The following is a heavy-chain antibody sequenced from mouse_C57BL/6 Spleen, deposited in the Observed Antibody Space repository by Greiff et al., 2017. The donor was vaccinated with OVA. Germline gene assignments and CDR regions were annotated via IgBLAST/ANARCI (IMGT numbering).Heavy chain of an antibody. V-gene: IGHV1-43*01. Sequence: EVQLQQSGPELVKPGASVKISCKASGYSFTGYYMHWVKQSSEKSLEWIGEINPSTGGTSYNQKFKGKATLTVDKSSSTAYMQIKSLTSEDSAVYYCARGDYYGSSSAWFAYWGQGALVTVSA. CDR3: ARGDYYGSSSAWFAY. J-gene: IGHJ3*01. CDR2: INPSTGGT. D-gene: IGHD1-1*01. CDR1: GYSFTGYY.